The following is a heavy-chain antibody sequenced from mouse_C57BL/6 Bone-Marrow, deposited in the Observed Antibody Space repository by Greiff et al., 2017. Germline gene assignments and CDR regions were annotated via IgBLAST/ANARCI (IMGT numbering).Heavy chain of an antibody. J-gene: IGHJ1*03. V-gene: IGHV1-69*01. D-gene: IGHD3-2*02. CDR3: ARSRSGYVVFYWYFDV. Sequence: QVQLKQPGAELVMPGASVKLSCKASGYTFTSYWMHWVKQRPGQGLEWIGEIDPSDSYTNYNQKFKGKSTLTVDKSSSTAYMQLSSLTSEDSAVYDCARSRSGYVVFYWYFDVWGTGTTVTVSS. CDR1: GYTFTSYW. CDR2: IDPSDSYT.